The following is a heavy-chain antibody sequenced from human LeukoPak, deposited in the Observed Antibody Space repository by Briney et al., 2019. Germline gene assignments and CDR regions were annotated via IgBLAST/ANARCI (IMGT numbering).Heavy chain of an antibody. D-gene: IGHD6-19*01. J-gene: IGHJ4*02. V-gene: IGHV3-33*06. CDR1: GFTFSSYG. CDR3: AKGEWLAHFDY. CDR2: IWYDGSNK. Sequence: GGSLRLSCAASGFTFSSYGMHWVRQAPGKGLEWVAVIWYDGSNKYYADSVKGRFTISRDNSKNTLYLQMNSLRAEDTAVYYCAKGEWLAHFDYWGQGTLVTASS.